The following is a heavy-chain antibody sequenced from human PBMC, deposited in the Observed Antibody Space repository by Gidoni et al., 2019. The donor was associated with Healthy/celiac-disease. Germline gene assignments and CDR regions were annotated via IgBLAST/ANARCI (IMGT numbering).Heavy chain of an antibody. J-gene: IGHJ1*01. CDR2: ISGSGGST. CDR1: GFTFSSYA. CDR3: AKAEYYYGSGSSLAEYFQH. Sequence: EVQLLESGGGLVQPGGSLRLSCAASGFTFSSYAMSWVRQAPGKGLAWVAAISGSGGSTYYADSVKGRFTISRDNSKNTLYLQMNSLRAEDTAVYYCAKAEYYYGSGSSLAEYFQHWGQGTLVTVSS. V-gene: IGHV3-23*01. D-gene: IGHD3-10*01.